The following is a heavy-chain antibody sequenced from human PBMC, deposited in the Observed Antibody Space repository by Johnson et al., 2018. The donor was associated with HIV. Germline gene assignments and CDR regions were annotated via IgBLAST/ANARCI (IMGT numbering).Heavy chain of an antibody. CDR2: ISSSGSTI. J-gene: IGHJ3*02. CDR1: GFTFSSYG. D-gene: IGHD3-22*01. CDR3: ARQNYYDSSGPSAFDI. V-gene: IGHV3-48*04. Sequence: VQLVESGGGVVQPGRSLRLSCAASGFTFSSYGMHWVRQAPGKGLEWVSYISSSGSTIYYADSVKGRFTISRDNAKNSLYLQMNSLRAEDTAVYYCARQNYYDSSGPSAFDIWGQGTMVTVSS.